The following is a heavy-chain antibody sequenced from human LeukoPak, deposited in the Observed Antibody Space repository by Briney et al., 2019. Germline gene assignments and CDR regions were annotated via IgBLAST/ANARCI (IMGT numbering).Heavy chain of an antibody. J-gene: IGHJ6*03. V-gene: IGHV4-34*01. D-gene: IGHD6-19*01. CDR2: INHSGST. CDR3: ARLKSGWYLSYYYIDV. CDR1: GESFSDDY. Sequence: SETLSLTCAVSGESFSDDYWTWIRQPPGKGLEWIGEINHSGSTNYNLSLKSRVTISVDMSKNQFSLRLTSVTAADTAVYYCARLKSGWYLSYYYIDVWGKGTTVTVSS.